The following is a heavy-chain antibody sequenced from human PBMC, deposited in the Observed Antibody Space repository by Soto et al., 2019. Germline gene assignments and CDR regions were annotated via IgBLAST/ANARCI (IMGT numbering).Heavy chain of an antibody. D-gene: IGHD4-4*01. J-gene: IGHJ4*02. CDR1: GFTFSSYG. CDR3: AKSATATTKDHFDY. Sequence: LRLSCAASGFTFSSYGMHWVRQAPGKGLEWVAVISYDGSNKYYADSVKGRFTISRDNSKNTLYLQMNSLRAEDTAVYYCAKSATATTKDHFDYWGQGTLVTVSS. CDR2: ISYDGSNK. V-gene: IGHV3-30*18.